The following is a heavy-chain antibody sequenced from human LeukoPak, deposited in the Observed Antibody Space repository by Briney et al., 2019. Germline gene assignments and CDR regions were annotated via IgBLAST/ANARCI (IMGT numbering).Heavy chain of an antibody. V-gene: IGHV4-34*01. CDR3: ARGSVTAAVVY. CDR1: GGSFSVYY. J-gene: IGHJ4*02. Sequence: PSETLSLTCAVYGGSFSVYYWSWIRQPPGKGLEWSGEINHSGSTNYTPSLKRRVTISVDTSKNQFSLKLSSVTAADTAVYYCARGSVTAAVVYWGQGTLVTVSS. CDR2: INHSGST. D-gene: IGHD6-13*01.